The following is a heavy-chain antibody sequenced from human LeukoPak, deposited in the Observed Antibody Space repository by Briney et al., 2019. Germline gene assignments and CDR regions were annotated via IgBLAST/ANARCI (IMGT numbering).Heavy chain of an antibody. D-gene: IGHD2-15*01. CDR3: VRDNPRCCGVVPVNIDDF. CDR2: ISYDSAIK. J-gene: IGHJ4*02. V-gene: IGHV3-48*01. CDR1: GFTLSNYW. Sequence: GGSLRLSCAASGFTLSNYWMSWVRQAPGKGLEWISYISYDSAIKYYADSVRGRFTISRDNAKNSLSLQMHSLRAEDTAVYYCVRDNPRCCGVVPVNIDDFWGQGTLVTVSS.